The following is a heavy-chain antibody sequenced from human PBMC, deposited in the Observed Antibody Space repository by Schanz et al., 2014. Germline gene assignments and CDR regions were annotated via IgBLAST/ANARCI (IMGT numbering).Heavy chain of an antibody. J-gene: IGHJ4*02. V-gene: IGHV3-23*04. CDR1: GFSFSNYA. D-gene: IGHD2-21*01. CDR3: AKGQLLSYYFDY. CDR2: ISGSGGDT. Sequence: VQVVESGGALVQPGGSLRLSCAASGFSFSNYALVWVRQPPGKGLEWVSAISGSGGDTYYADSVKGRFTISRDNSKNTLYLQMNSLRAEDTAVYYCAKGQLLSYYFDYWGQGTLVTVSS.